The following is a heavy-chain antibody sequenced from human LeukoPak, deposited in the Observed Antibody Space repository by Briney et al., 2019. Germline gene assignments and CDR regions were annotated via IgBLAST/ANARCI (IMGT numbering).Heavy chain of an antibody. V-gene: IGHV4-59*08. CDR1: GGSITDYY. J-gene: IGHJ4*02. CDR3: VRHNLSRAFVLGFFDY. CDR2: IYYSGNT. D-gene: IGHD3-16*01. Sequence: PSETLSLTCTVSGGSITDYYWSWVRQPPGKGLEWIGHIYYSGNTRSNPSLKSRVTISVDTSKNQFSLKLSSVTAADTAVYYCVRHNLSRAFVLGFFDYWGQGALVTVSS.